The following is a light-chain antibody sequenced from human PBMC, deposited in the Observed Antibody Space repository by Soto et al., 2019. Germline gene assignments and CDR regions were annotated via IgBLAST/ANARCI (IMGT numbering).Light chain of an antibody. Sequence: DIQMTQSPSTLSGSVGDRVTITCRASQTISSWLAWYQQKPGTAPKLLIYKASTLKSGVPSRFSVSGSRTEFTLTISSLQPDDFASYYCQHYDSYSEGFGQGPKVELK. J-gene: IGKJ1*01. CDR2: KAS. CDR3: QHYDSYSEG. CDR1: QTISSW. V-gene: IGKV1-5*03.